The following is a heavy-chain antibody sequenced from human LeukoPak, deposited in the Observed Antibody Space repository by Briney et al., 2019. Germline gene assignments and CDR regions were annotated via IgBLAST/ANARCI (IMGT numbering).Heavy chain of an antibody. CDR2: IRSKANSYAT. D-gene: IGHD5-12*01. V-gene: IGHV3-73*01. CDR1: GFTFSGSS. CDR3: TRQGWLEDV. J-gene: IGHJ6*04. Sequence: GGSLRLSCAASGFTFSGSSMHWVRQASGKGLEWVGRIRSKANSYATAYAASVKGRFTISRDDSKNTAYLQMNSLKTEDTAVYYCTRQGWLEDVWGKGTTVTVSS.